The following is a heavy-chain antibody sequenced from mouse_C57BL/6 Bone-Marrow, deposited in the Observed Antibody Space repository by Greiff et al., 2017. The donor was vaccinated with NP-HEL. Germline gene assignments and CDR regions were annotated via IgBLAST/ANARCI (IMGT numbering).Heavy chain of an antibody. D-gene: IGHD1-2*01. V-gene: IGHV1-81*01. CDR1: GYTFTSYG. Sequence: VQVVESGAELARPGASVKLSCKASGYTFTSYGISWVKQRTGQGLEWIGEIYPRSGNTYYNEKFKGKATLTADKSSSTAYMELRSLTSEDSAVYFCARFIGAYWGQGTLVTVSA. J-gene: IGHJ3*01. CDR2: IYPRSGNT. CDR3: ARFIGAY.